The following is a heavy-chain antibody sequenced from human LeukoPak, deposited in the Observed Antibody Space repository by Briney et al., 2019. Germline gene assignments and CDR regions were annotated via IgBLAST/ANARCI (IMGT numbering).Heavy chain of an antibody. J-gene: IGHJ3*02. CDR2: ISSSSSTI. V-gene: IGHV3-48*04. CDR3: ARGLDDILTGYWSSRVYAFDI. CDR1: GFTFSSYW. D-gene: IGHD3-9*01. Sequence: PGGSLRLSCAASGFTFSSYWMSWVRQAPGKGLEWVSYISSSSSTIYYADSVKGRFTISRDNAKNSLYLQMNSLRAEDTAVYYCARGLDDILTGYWSSRVYAFDIWGQGTMVTVSS.